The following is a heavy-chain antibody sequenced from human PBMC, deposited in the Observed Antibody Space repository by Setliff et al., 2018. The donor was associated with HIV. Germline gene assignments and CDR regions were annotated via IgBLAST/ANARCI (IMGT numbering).Heavy chain of an antibody. CDR3: AKDTVSGSYYRRAFDI. D-gene: IGHD1-26*01. Sequence: SVKVSCKASGGIFSTYSISWVRQAPGQGLEWMGGIITVLGISNYAQRFQGRVTITADESTRTVYMELSSLRSEDTAIYYCAKDTVSGSYYRRAFDIWGQGTRVTVSS. CDR2: IITVLGIS. V-gene: IGHV1-69*10. CDR1: GGIFSTYS. J-gene: IGHJ3*02.